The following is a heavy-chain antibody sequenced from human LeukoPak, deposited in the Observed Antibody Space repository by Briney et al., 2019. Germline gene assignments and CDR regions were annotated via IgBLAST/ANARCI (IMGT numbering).Heavy chain of an antibody. CDR1: GFTFSTYA. J-gene: IGHJ5*02. CDR2: INSGSRYI. V-gene: IGHV3-21*01. Sequence: PGGSLRLSCAASGFTFSTYAMSWVRQTTGKGLARVSSINSGSRYIYYADSVKGRFTISRDNAKNSMYLQMNSLRAEDTAVYYCARDAGSSLWFDPWGQGTLVTVSS. D-gene: IGHD3-10*01. CDR3: ARDAGSSLWFDP.